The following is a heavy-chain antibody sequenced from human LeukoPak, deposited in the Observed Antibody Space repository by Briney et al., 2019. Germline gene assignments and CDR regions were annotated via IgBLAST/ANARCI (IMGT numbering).Heavy chain of an antibody. V-gene: IGHV3-7*01. J-gene: IGHJ4*02. CDR2: IKQDGSEK. CDR1: GFTLGTYW. CDR3: ARNGIYDYGDSDY. D-gene: IGHD4-17*01. Sequence: PGGSLRLSCAASGFTLGTYWMTWVRQAPGKGLEWVANIKQDGSEKYYVDSVKGRFTISRDNAKNSLYLQMNSLRAEDTAVYYCARNGIYDYGDSDYWGQGTLVTVSS.